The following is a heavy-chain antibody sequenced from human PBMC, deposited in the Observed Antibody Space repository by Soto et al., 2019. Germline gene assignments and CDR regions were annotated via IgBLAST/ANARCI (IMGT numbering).Heavy chain of an antibody. Sequence: GGSLRLSCAASGFTFSSYSMNWVRQAPGKGLEWVSSISSSSSYIYYADSVKGRFTISRDNAKNSLYLQMNSLRAEDTAVYYCARVPYSNYVGSYYYYYMDVWGKGTTVTVSS. CDR3: ARVPYSNYVGSYYYYYMDV. V-gene: IGHV3-21*01. CDR2: ISSSSSYI. CDR1: GFTFSSYS. J-gene: IGHJ6*03. D-gene: IGHD4-4*01.